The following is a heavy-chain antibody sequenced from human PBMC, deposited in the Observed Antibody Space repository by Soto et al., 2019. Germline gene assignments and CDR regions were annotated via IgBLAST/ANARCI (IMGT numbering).Heavy chain of an antibody. CDR1: GGSISSYY. CDR3: ARLGLLKYSSGWYGAFDI. V-gene: IGHV5-51*01. D-gene: IGHD6-19*01. Sequence: ETLSLTCTVSGGSISSYYWSWIRQPPGKGLEWMGIIYPGGSDTRYSPSFQGQVTISADKSISTAYLQWSSLKASDTAMYYCARLGLLKYSSGWYGAFDIWGQGTMVTLSS. J-gene: IGHJ3*02. CDR2: IYPGGSDT.